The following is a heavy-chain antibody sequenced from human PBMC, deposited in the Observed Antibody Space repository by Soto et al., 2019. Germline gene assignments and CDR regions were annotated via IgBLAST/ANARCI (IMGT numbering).Heavy chain of an antibody. Sequence: GSLSVSCTDAGFTFSSYAMSWVRQAPGKGLEWVSTISAGGGFTYYADSVKGRFTISRGNSNNALFLQMNSLRAEDTAVYYCAKEASSSRPFDLDVWGQGTTVTVSS. CDR2: ISAGGGFT. V-gene: IGHV3-23*01. CDR3: AKEASSSRPFDLDV. D-gene: IGHD6-6*01. CDR1: GFTFSSYA. J-gene: IGHJ6*02.